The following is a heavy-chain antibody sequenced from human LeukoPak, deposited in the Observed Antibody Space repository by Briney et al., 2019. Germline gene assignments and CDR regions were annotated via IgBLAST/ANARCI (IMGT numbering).Heavy chain of an antibody. CDR1: GYTFTSYY. V-gene: IGHV1-46*01. CDR2: INPSGGST. Sequence: ASVKVSCKASGYTFTSYYMHWVRQAPGQGLEWMGIINPSGGSTSYAQKFQGRVTMTRDTSTSTVYMELSSLRAEDTALYYCAKDIGAARPRGMDVWGQGTTVTVSS. D-gene: IGHD6-6*01. J-gene: IGHJ6*02. CDR3: AKDIGAARPRGMDV.